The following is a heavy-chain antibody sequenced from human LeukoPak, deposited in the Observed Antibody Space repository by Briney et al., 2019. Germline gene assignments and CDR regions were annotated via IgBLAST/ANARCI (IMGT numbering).Heavy chain of an antibody. Sequence: GGSLRLSCAASGFTFSSHWMHWVRQAPGKGLEWVADITPEGRQTSYVHSVKGRFTISRDNAKNSMYLQMNSLRAEDTAVYYCARDADWARDYWGQGTLVTVSS. D-gene: IGHD2-21*01. CDR3: ARDADWARDY. V-gene: IGHV3-7*01. J-gene: IGHJ4*02. CDR2: ITPEGRQT. CDR1: GFTFSSHW.